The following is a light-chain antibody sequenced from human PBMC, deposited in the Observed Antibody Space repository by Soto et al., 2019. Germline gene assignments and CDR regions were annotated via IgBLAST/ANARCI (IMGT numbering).Light chain of an antibody. CDR2: AVS. CDR3: SSYAGSSALV. J-gene: IGLJ2*01. Sequence: QSALTQPPSASGSPGQSVTISCTGTSSDVGGYNYVSWYQHHPGKAPKLMIYAVSKRPSGVPDRFSGSKSGNTASLTVSGLQAEDEADYYCSSYAGSSALVFGGGTKLTVL. V-gene: IGLV2-8*01. CDR1: SSDVGGYNY.